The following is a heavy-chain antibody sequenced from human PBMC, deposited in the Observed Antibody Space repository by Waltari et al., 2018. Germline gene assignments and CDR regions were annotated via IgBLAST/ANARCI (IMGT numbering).Heavy chain of an antibody. Sequence: QVQLQESGPGLVKPSQTLSLTCTVSGGSISSGSYYWSWIRQPAGKGLEWIGYIYYTGNSWSTKYNPSFGSRVSISADTSKNQFSLNLTSVTAADTAVYYCARDRIAETGRNWYFDLWGRGTLVTVSS. CDR3: ARDRIAETGRNWYFDL. J-gene: IGHJ2*01. CDR1: GGSISSGSYY. V-gene: IGHV4-61*10. D-gene: IGHD6-13*01. CDR2: IYYTGNSWST.